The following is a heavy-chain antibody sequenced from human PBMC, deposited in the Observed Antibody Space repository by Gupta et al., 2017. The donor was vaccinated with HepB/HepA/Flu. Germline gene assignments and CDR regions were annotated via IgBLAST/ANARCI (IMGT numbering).Heavy chain of an antibody. CDR1: GVYISPTHYY. V-gene: IGHV4-39*01. D-gene: IGHD1-26*01. J-gene: IGHJ4*02. Sequence: QLQLQESGPGLMKSSETLSLTCTVSGVYISPTHYYWGWIRQAPGKGLEWIGSVYFTGTTYYSPSLKSRATVSLDTSKSQVSLKLIYVTAADTAVYYCARHLGRQYFDYWGQGTPVTVSS. CDR3: ARHLGRQYFDY. CDR2: VYFTGTT.